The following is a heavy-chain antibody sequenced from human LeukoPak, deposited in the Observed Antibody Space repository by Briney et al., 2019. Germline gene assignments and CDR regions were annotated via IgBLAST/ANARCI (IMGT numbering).Heavy chain of an antibody. Sequence: ASVKVSCKASGYTFSNYYIHWVRQAPGQGLEWMGVSNPSGSSTTYAQNFQGRVTITTDTSTSTVYMELSSLRSEDTAVYYCASSTVTTSYYFDYWGQGTLVTVSS. CDR3: ASSTVTTSYYFDY. CDR2: SNPSGSST. J-gene: IGHJ4*02. V-gene: IGHV1-46*01. D-gene: IGHD4-17*01. CDR1: GYTFSNYY.